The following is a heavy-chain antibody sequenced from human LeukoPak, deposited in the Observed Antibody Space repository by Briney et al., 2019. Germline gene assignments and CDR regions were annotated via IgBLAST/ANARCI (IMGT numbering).Heavy chain of an antibody. J-gene: IGHJ4*02. CDR3: ARDPGRLCGGSCSLFDY. Sequence: GASVKVSCKASGYTFISYYMHWVRQAPGQGLEWMGIINPSGGSTSYAQKFQGRVTMTRDTSTSTVYMELSSLRSEDTAVYYCARDPGRLCGGSCSLFDYWGQGTLVTVSS. CDR2: INPSGGST. V-gene: IGHV1-46*01. D-gene: IGHD2-15*01. CDR1: GYTFISYY.